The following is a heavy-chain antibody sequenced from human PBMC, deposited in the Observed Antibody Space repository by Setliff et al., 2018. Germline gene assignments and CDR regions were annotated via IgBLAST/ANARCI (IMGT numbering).Heavy chain of an antibody. V-gene: IGHV1-69*13. Sequence: SVKVSCKASGGTFNTYATSWVRQAPGQGLEWMGGIIPIFGTTNYAQKFQGRVTITADESTSTAYMELSSLRSEDTAVYYCARDFLGIHIDHGNALDDYWGQGTLVTV. CDR3: ARDFLGIHIDHGNALDDY. J-gene: IGHJ4*02. D-gene: IGHD4-17*01. CDR2: IIPIFGTT. CDR1: GGTFNTYA.